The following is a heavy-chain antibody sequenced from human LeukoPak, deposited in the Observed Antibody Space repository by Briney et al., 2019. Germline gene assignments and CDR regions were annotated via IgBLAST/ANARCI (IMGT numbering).Heavy chain of an antibody. CDR2: INHSGST. V-gene: IGHV4-34*01. Sequence: SETLSLTCAVYGGSFSGYYWSWIRQPPGKGLEWIGEINHSGSTNYNPSLKSRVTISVDTSKNQFSLKLSSVTAADTAVYYCARIAVAGCLDCWGQGTLVTVSS. J-gene: IGHJ4*02. CDR1: GGSFSGYY. CDR3: ARIAVAGCLDC. D-gene: IGHD6-19*01.